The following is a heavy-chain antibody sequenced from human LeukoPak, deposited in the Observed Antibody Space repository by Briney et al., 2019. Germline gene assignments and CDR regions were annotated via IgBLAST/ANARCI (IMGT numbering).Heavy chain of an antibody. Sequence: PGGSLRLSCAASGFTFSDYAMSWVRQAPGKGLEWLSVISGGSSGSTYYADSVTGRFTVSRDNSKNSLYLQMNSLRAEDTAVYYCAELGITMIGGVWGKGTTVTISS. CDR3: AELGITMIGGV. CDR2: ISGGSSGST. D-gene: IGHD3-10*02. V-gene: IGHV3-23*01. J-gene: IGHJ6*04. CDR1: GFTFSDYA.